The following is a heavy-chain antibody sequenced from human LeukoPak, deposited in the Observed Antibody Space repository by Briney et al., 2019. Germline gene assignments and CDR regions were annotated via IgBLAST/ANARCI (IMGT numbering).Heavy chain of an antibody. V-gene: IGHV1-69*06. CDR3: ARSPYSSSWCDY. J-gene: IGHJ4*02. D-gene: IGHD6-13*01. CDR1: GGTFSTFG. Sequence: SVKVSCKASGGTFSTFGISWVRQAPGQGLEWMGGIIPMSGTVNNAQKFQGRVTITADKSTGTAYMELSSLRSDDTAVYYCARSPYSSSWCDYWGQGTLVTVSS. CDR2: IIPMSGTV.